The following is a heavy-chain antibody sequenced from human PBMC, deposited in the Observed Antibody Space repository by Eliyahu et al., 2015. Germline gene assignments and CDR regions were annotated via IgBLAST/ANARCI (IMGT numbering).Heavy chain of an antibody. CDR2: IYHDGAT. CDR3: ARGRAPDL. V-gene: IGHV4-34*01. Sequence: QVQLQQWGPGLLEPSETLSLTCAVSGGPFSAYFWTWIRLSPQTGLQWVGEIYHDGATNYNPSLRSRVTISISLSKNQFFLNLVSLTAADTAVYYCARGRAPDLWGQGTPVTVSS. D-gene: IGHD1-14*01. CDR1: GGPFSAYF. J-gene: IGHJ4*01.